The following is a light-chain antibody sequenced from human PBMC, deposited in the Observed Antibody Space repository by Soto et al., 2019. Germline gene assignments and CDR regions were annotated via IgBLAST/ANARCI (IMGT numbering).Light chain of an antibody. CDR1: QKISNKY. CDR3: QQYDLGFT. Sequence: GLTQSPAIMYLSCGERGNISYRASQKISNKYLAWYQQKPDQAPRLLIFGASTRASGIPDRFSGRGSGTDFTLTISRLEPEDFALYYCQQYDLGFTFGPGTKVDIK. CDR2: GAS. V-gene: IGKV3-20*01. J-gene: IGKJ3*01.